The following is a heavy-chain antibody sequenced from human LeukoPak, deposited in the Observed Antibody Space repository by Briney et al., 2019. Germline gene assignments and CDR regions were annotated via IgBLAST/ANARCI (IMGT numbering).Heavy chain of an antibody. CDR1: GGSFSGYY. D-gene: IGHD3-3*01. CDR3: ARPYYDFTDAFDI. CDR2: INHSGST. V-gene: IGHV4-34*01. J-gene: IGHJ3*02. Sequence: SETLSLTCAVYGGSFSGYYWSWIRQPPGKGLEWIGEINHSGSTNYNPSLKSRVTISVDTSKNQFSLKLSSVTAADTAVYYCARPYYDFTDAFDIWGQGTMVTVSS.